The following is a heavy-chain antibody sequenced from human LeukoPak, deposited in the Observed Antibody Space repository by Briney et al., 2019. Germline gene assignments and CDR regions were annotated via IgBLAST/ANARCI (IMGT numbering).Heavy chain of an antibody. CDR3: AKAGYYDSSGYYDY. CDR2: IWYDGSNK. CDR1: GFTFSSYG. V-gene: IGHV3-33*06. J-gene: IGHJ4*02. Sequence: GGSLRLSCAASGFTFSSYGMHWVRQAPGKGREWVAVIWYDGSNKYYADSVKGRFTISRDNSKNTLYLQMNSLRAEDTAVYYCAKAGYYDSSGYYDYWGQGTLVTVSS. D-gene: IGHD3-22*01.